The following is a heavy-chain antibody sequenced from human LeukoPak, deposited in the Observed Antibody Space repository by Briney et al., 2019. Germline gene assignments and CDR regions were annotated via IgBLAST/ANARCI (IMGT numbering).Heavy chain of an antibody. CDR2: ISAYNGNT. CDR1: GYTFTNYG. CDR3: ARIVTMVRGVPDL. D-gene: IGHD3-10*01. Sequence: ASVKVSCKASGYTFTNYGITWVRQAPGQGLERMGWISAYNGNTNYAQKLQDRLTMTTDPSTSTAYMELRSLTSDDTAVYYCARIVTMVRGVPDLWGQGTLVTVSS. J-gene: IGHJ5*02. V-gene: IGHV1-18*01.